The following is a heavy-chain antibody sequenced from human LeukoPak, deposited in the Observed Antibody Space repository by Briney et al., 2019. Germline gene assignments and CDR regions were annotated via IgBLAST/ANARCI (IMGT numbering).Heavy chain of an antibody. CDR2: IYTNGGT. CDR3: ARGSNPGIAAAVWFDP. CDR1: GGSISSGSYY. V-gene: IGHV4-61*02. Sequence: SETLSLTCTVSGGSISSGSYYWSWIRQPAGKGLEWIGRIYTNGGTNYNPSLMSRVTISVDTSKNQFSLKLSSVTAADTAVYYCARGSNPGIAAAVWFDPWGQGTLVTVSS. J-gene: IGHJ5*02. D-gene: IGHD6-13*01.